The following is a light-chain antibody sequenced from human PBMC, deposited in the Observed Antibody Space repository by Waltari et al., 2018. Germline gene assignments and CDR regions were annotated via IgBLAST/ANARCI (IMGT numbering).Light chain of an antibody. V-gene: IGKV1-33*01. Sequence: DIQMTQSPSSLSASVGDRVTITCQASQDIRNYLNWYQQKPRKARKLLIYDASNLETGVPSRFSGSGSWTSFTVTISSLQPEDIATYYCQQYDNLPYAFGQETKLEIK. CDR1: QDIRNY. CDR2: DAS. CDR3: QQYDNLPYA. J-gene: IGKJ2*01.